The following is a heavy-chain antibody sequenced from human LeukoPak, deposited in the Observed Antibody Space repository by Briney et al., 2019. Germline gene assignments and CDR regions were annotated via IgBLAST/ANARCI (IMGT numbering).Heavy chain of an antibody. J-gene: IGHJ5*02. CDR3: ARDRGNWNGNWFDP. Sequence: ASVKVSCKASGYTFTGYYMHWVRQAPGQGLEWMGWINPNSGGTNYAQKFQGRVTLTRDTSISTAYMELSRLRSDDTAVYYCARDRGNWNGNWFDPWGQGTLVTVSS. CDR2: INPNSGGT. V-gene: IGHV1-2*02. D-gene: IGHD1-1*01. CDR1: GYTFTGYY.